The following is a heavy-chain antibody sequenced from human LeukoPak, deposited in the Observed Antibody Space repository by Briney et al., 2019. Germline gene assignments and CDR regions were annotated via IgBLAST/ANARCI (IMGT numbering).Heavy chain of an antibody. Sequence: GESLKISCKASGYSFTPYWIGWVRQMPGKGLEWVGIIYPRDSDTRYSPSFEGQVTISADKSISTAYLHWSSLKASDTAMYYCARRSGTYDPPDYWGQGTLSPSPQ. J-gene: IGHJ4*02. CDR3: ARRSGTYDPPDY. V-gene: IGHV5-51*01. CDR2: IYPRDSDT. CDR1: GYSFTPYW. D-gene: IGHD3-3*01.